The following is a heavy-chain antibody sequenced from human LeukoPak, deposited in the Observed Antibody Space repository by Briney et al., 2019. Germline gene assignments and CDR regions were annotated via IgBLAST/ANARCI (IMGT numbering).Heavy chain of an antibody. V-gene: IGHV4-34*01. J-gene: IGHJ4*02. Sequence: SETLSLTCTVSGGSISSYYWSWIRQPPGKGLEWIGEINHSGSTNYNPSLKSRVTISVDTSKNQFSLKLSSVTAADTAVYYCARSMVRGVMVDYWGQGTLVTVSS. CDR1: GGSISSYY. D-gene: IGHD3-10*01. CDR2: INHSGST. CDR3: ARSMVRGVMVDY.